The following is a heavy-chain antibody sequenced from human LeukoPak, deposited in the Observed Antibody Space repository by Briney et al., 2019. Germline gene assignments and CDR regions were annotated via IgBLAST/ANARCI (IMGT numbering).Heavy chain of an antibody. CDR3: AASGGSPDAFDI. J-gene: IGHJ3*02. CDR2: IYYSGST. V-gene: IGHV4-59*01. CDR1: GGSISSYY. Sequence: SETLSLTCTVSGGSISSYYWSWIRQPPGKGLEWIGCIYYSGSTNYNPSLKSRVTISVDTSKNQFSLKLSSVTAADTAVYYCAASGGSPDAFDIWGQGTMVTVSS. D-gene: IGHD3-16*01.